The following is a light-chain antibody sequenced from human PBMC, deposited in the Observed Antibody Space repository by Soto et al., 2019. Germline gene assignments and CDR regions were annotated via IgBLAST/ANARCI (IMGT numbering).Light chain of an antibody. J-gene: IGLJ3*02. CDR2: GNS. CDR1: SSNIGAGYD. CDR3: QSYDSSFNWV. V-gene: IGLV1-40*01. Sequence: QSVLTQPPSVSGAPGQRVTISCTGSSSNIGAGYDVHWYQQLPGTAPKLLIYGNSNRPSGVPDRFSGSKSGISASLAITGLQAEDEADYYCQSYDSSFNWVFGGGTKLTVL.